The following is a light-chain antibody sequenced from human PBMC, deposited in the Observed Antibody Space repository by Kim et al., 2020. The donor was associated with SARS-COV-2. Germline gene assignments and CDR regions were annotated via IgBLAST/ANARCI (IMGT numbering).Light chain of an antibody. CDR1: QDIANY. CDR2: ATS. V-gene: IGKV1-9*01. Sequence: DIQLTQSPSFLSASVGDRVTITCRASQDIANYLAWYQQKTGTAPELLIYATSTLQSGVPSRFSGSRSGTEFTLTITSLQPEDFASYYCQQLHSYPVTFGGGTKVDIK. J-gene: IGKJ4*01. CDR3: QQLHSYPVT.